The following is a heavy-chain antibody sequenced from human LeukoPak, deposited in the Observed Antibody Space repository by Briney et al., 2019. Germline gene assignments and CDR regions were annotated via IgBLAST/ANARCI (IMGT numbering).Heavy chain of an antibody. CDR1: GYTFTGYF. D-gene: IGHD3-10*01. CDR2: INPNSGDT. Sequence: ASVKVSCKASGYTFTGYFMNWVRQAPRRGLEWMGWINPNSGDTTYAQKFQGRVTMTRDTSISTAYMELGRLRSDDTAVYYCARAQYYYPHHYYVYWGQGTLVTVSS. CDR3: ARAQYYYPHHYYVY. J-gene: IGHJ4*02. V-gene: IGHV1-2*02.